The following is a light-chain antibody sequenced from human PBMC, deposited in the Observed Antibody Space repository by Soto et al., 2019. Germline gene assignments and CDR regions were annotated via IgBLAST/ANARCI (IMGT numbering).Light chain of an antibody. Sequence: EIVLTQSPGTLSLSPGEGGTLSCRASQSISSSYLAWYQQKPGQSPRLLIYAASSRATGIPDRFSGSGSGTDFTLTISRLEPGDFAVYYCQLYGGSHMFSFGQGTKLEIK. J-gene: IGKJ2*01. CDR2: AAS. CDR1: QSISSSY. CDR3: QLYGGSHMFS. V-gene: IGKV3-20*01.